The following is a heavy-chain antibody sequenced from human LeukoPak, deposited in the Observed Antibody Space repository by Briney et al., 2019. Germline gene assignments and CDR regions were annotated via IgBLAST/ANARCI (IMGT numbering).Heavy chain of an antibody. J-gene: IGHJ3*02. Sequence: GGSLRLSCAASGFTFSTYWMHWVRQAPGKGLEWVSVIYSGGSTYYADSVKGRFTISRDNSKNTLYLQMNSLRAEDTAVYYCARDSRELDAFDIWGQGTMVTVSS. CDR1: GFTFSTYW. CDR3: ARDSRELDAFDI. V-gene: IGHV3-53*01. D-gene: IGHD1-26*01. CDR2: IYSGGST.